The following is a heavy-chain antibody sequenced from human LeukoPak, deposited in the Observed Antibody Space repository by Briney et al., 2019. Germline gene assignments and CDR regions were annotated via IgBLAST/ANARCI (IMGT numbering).Heavy chain of an antibody. J-gene: IGHJ6*02. Sequence: GGSLRLSCAASGFTFGDYAMHWVRQAPGKGLEWVSVMSYDGSKIYYADSVKGRFTISRDNSKNTLYLQMNSLRAEDTAVYFCARGGHCSTTSCSNYDGMDVWGQGTTLTVSS. CDR2: MSYDGSKI. V-gene: IGHV3-30-3*01. CDR3: ARGGHCSTTSCSNYDGMDV. D-gene: IGHD2-2*01. CDR1: GFTFGDYA.